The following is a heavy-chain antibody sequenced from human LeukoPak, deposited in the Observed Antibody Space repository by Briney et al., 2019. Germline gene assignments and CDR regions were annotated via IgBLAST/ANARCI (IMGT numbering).Heavy chain of an antibody. CDR3: ATRSGYSGYGGFDY. CDR1: GGSISSGGYS. J-gene: IGHJ4*02. Sequence: SGTLSLTCAVSGGSISSGGYSWSWIRQPPGKGLEWIGYIYHSGSTYYNPSPKSRVTISVDRSKNQFSLKLSSVTAADTAVYYCATRSGYSGYGGFDYWGQGTLVTVSS. D-gene: IGHD5-12*01. V-gene: IGHV4-30-2*01. CDR2: IYHSGST.